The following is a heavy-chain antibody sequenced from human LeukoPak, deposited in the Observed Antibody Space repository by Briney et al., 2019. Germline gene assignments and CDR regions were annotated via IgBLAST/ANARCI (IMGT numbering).Heavy chain of an antibody. J-gene: IGHJ4*02. Sequence: PGRSLRLSCAASGFTFSSYWMHWVRQAPGKGLVWDSRINSDGSNTSYADSVKGRFTASRDNAKNTLYLHMNSLRAEDTAVYYCTRDFPGVPHAIDYWGQGTLVTVSS. D-gene: IGHD1-1*01. CDR1: GFTFSSYW. CDR2: INSDGSNT. CDR3: TRDFPGVPHAIDY. V-gene: IGHV3-74*01.